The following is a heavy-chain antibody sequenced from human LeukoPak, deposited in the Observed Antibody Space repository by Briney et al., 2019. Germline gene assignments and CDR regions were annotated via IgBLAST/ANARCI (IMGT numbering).Heavy chain of an antibody. CDR3: ARGKNRGYDFWSGYYYYGMDV. CDR1: GGTFSSYA. Sequence: GASVKVSCKASGGTFSSYAISWVRQAPGQGLEWMGRIIPILGIANYAQKFQGRVTITADKSTSTAYMELSSLRSEDTAVYYCARGKNRGYDFWSGYYYYGMDVWGQGTTVTVSS. J-gene: IGHJ6*02. CDR2: IIPILGIA. V-gene: IGHV1-69*04. D-gene: IGHD3-3*01.